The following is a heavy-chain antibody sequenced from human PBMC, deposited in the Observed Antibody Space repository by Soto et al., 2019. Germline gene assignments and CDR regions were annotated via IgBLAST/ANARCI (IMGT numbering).Heavy chain of an antibody. CDR1: GGSISSYY. Sequence: SETLSLTCTVSGGSISSYYLSWIRQPPGKGLEWIGEINHSGSTNYNPSLKSRVTISVDTSKNQFSLKLSSVTAADTAVYYCARQGFLEWLSYFDYWGQGTLVTVSS. V-gene: IGHV4-34*01. D-gene: IGHD3-3*01. CDR3: ARQGFLEWLSYFDY. J-gene: IGHJ4*02. CDR2: INHSGST.